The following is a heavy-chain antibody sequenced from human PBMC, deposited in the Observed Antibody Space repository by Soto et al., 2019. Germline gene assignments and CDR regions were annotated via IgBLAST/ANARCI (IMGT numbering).Heavy chain of an antibody. CDR3: ARVVVVITYNWFDP. Sequence: SETLSLTCTVYGGSFSGYYWSWIRQPPGKGLEWIGEINHSGSTNYNPSLKSRVTISVDTSKNQFSLKLSPVTAADTAVYYCARVVVVITYNWFDPWGQGTLVTVSS. J-gene: IGHJ5*02. V-gene: IGHV4-34*01. D-gene: IGHD3-22*01. CDR2: INHSGST. CDR1: GGSFSGYY.